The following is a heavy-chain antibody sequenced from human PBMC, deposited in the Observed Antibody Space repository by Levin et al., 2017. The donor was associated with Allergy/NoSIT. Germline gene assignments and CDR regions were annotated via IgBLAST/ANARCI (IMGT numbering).Heavy chain of an antibody. CDR2: INHSGST. V-gene: IGHV4-34*01. CDR1: GGSFSGYY. D-gene: IGHD3-3*01. J-gene: IGHJ6*02. Sequence: SCAVYGGSFSGYYWSWIRQPPGKGLEWIGEINHSGSTNYNPSLKSRVTISVDTSKNQFSLKLSSVTAADTAVYYCARVRFLEWFVLRYGMDVWGQGTTVTVSS. CDR3: ARVRFLEWFVLRYGMDV.